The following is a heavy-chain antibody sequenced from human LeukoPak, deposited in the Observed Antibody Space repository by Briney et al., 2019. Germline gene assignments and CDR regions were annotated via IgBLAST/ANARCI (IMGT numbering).Heavy chain of an antibody. J-gene: IGHJ4*02. CDR1: GFTFSSYS. CDR3: ARDRQIVATTNYFDY. CDR2: ISSSSSYI. D-gene: IGHD5-12*01. Sequence: GGSLRLSCAASGFTFSSYSMNWVRQAPGKGLEWVSSISSSSSYIYYADSVKGRFTISRDNAKNSLYLQMNSLRAEDTAGYYCARDRQIVATTNYFDYWGQGTLVTVSS. V-gene: IGHV3-21*01.